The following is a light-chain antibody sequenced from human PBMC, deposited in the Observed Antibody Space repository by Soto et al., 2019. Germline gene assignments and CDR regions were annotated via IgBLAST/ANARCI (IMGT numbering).Light chain of an antibody. CDR3: CSYAGSSTYV. CDR1: SSDVGGYNY. Sequence: QSALTQPASVSGSPGQSITISCTGSSSDVGGYNYVSWYQQHPGKAPKLMIYEVSNRPSGVSNRFSGSKSGHTASLTISGLQAEDEADYYCCSYAGSSTYVFGTGTKVTVL. CDR2: EVS. V-gene: IGLV2-23*02. J-gene: IGLJ1*01.